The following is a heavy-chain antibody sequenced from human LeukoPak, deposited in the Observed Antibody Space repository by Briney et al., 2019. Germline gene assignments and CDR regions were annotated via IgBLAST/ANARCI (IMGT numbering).Heavy chain of an antibody. Sequence: ASVRVSCKASEYTFTGYYMHWVRQAPGQGLEWMGRINPNSGGTNYAQKFQDRVTMTRDTSISTAYMELNSLRSEGTAVYYCARTAPYAGSWNAKANSYYFDYWGQGSLVTVSS. J-gene: IGHJ4*02. D-gene: IGHD1-1*01. CDR3: ARTAPYAGSWNAKANSYYFDY. CDR2: INPNSGGT. V-gene: IGHV1-2*06. CDR1: EYTFTGYY.